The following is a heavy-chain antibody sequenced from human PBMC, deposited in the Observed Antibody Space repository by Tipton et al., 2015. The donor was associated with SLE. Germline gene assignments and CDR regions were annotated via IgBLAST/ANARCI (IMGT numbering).Heavy chain of an antibody. D-gene: IGHD3-10*01. V-gene: IGHV4-39*01. CDR2: IYYSGST. CDR1: GGSISSYY. J-gene: IGHJ4*02. CDR3: ASQGAAYGSYYFDY. Sequence: LRLSCTVSGGSISSYYWGWIRQPPGKGLEWIGSIYYSGSTYYNPSLKSRVTISVDTSKNQFSLKLSSVTAADTAVYYCASQGAAYGSYYFDYWGQGTLVTVSS.